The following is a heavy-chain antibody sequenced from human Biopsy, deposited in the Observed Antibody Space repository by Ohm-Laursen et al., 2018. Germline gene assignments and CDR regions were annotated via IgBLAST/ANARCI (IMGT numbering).Heavy chain of an antibody. J-gene: IGHJ1*01. D-gene: IGHD3-9*01. CDR3: ATKLTGYFHH. V-gene: IGHV1-69*06. CDR2: NIPILGTG. CDR1: GGTFSNYG. Sequence: SSVKVSCKAPGGTFSNYGVNWVRQAPGQGLEWLGGNIPILGTGNYAQKFQDRVTVAADTSTSTATMELRSLRSDDTAVYYCATKLTGYFHHWGQRTLVTVSS.